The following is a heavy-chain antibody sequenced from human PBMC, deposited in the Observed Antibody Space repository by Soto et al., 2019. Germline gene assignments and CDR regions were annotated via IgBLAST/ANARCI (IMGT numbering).Heavy chain of an antibody. D-gene: IGHD4-4*01. CDR3: ASGLQSPMRV. CDR2: IYHSGST. V-gene: IGHV4-30-2*01. CDR1: GGSISSGGYS. J-gene: IGHJ6*02. Sequence: SETLSLTYAVSGGSISSGGYSWSWIRQPPGKGLEWIGYIYHSGSTYYNPSLKSRVTISVDRSKNQFSLKLSSVTAADTAVYYCASGLQSPMRVWGQGTTVTVSS.